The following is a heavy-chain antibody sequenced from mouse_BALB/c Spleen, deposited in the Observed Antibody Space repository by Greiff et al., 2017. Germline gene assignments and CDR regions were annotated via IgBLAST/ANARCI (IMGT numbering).Heavy chain of an antibody. CDR3: ARRTTASPFWYFDV. CDR2: ISSGGGST. D-gene: IGHD1-2*01. CDR1: GFAFSSYD. V-gene: IGHV5-12-1*01. J-gene: IGHJ1*01. Sequence: EVQGVESGGGLVKPGGSLKLSCAASGFAFSSYDMSWVRQTPEKRLEWVAYISSGGGSTYYPDTVKGRFTISRDNAKNTLFLQMTSLRSEDTAMYYCARRTTASPFWYFDVWGAGTTVTVSS.